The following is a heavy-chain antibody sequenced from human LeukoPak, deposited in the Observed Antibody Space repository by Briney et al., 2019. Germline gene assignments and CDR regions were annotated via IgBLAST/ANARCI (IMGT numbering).Heavy chain of an antibody. Sequence: GGSLRLSCAASGFTFSSYEMNWVRQAPGKGLEWVSLIYSGGSTYYADSVKGRFTISRDNSKNTLYLQMNSLRAEDTAVYYCARRAGGYSHPYDYWDQGTLVTVSS. D-gene: IGHD4-23*01. CDR1: GFTFSSYE. CDR3: ARRAGGYSHPYDY. V-gene: IGHV3-53*01. J-gene: IGHJ4*02. CDR2: IYSGGST.